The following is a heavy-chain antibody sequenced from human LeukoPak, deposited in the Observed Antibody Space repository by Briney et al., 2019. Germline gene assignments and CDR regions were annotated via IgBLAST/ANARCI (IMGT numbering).Heavy chain of an antibody. Sequence: SSVKVSCKASGGTFSSYAISGVRQAPGQGVEWMGGIIPIFGTANYAQMSQGRVTITTDESTSTAYMERSSLRSEDTAVYYCARRPGGRSLDLDYWGQGTLVTVSS. J-gene: IGHJ4*02. V-gene: IGHV1-69*05. CDR1: GGTFSSYA. CDR3: ARRPGGRSLDLDY. D-gene: IGHD3-10*01. CDR2: IIPIFGTA.